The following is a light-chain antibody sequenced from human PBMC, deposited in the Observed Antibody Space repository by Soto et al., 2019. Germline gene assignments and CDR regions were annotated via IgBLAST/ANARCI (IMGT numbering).Light chain of an antibody. V-gene: IGLV2-14*01. J-gene: IGLJ2*01. CDR1: NSDVGSYNY. CDR2: EVS. CDR3: SSSTSTNTLL. Sequence: QSALTQPASVSGSPGQSITISCTGTNSDVGSYNYVSWYQQHPGKAPKLMIYEVSNRPSGVSNRFSGSKSGNTASLTISGLQAEDEADYYCSSSTSTNTLLFGGGTKLTVL.